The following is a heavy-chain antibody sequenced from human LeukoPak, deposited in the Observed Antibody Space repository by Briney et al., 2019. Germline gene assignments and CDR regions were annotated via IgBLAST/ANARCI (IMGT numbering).Heavy chain of an antibody. CDR3: ARDLARDYAFDT. CDR1: GGSISSYY. D-gene: IGHD4-11*01. Sequence: SETLSLTCTVSGGSISSYYWSWIRQPPGKGLEWIGYIYYSGSTNYNPSLKSRVTISVDTSKNQFSLKLSSVTAADTAVYYCARDLARDYAFDTWGQGTMVTVSS. V-gene: IGHV4-59*01. CDR2: IYYSGST. J-gene: IGHJ3*02.